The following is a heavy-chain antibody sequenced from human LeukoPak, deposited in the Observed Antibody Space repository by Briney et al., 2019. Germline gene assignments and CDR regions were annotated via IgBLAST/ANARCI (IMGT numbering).Heavy chain of an antibody. CDR3: ARGGGDGYSFDY. V-gene: IGHV4-59*01. J-gene: IGHJ4*02. CDR2: IYYSGST. Sequence: SETLSLTCTVSGGSISSYYWSWIRQPPGKGLEWIGYIYYSGSTNYNPSLKSRVTISVDTSKNQFPLKLSSVTAADTAVYYCARGGGDGYSFDYWGQGTLVTVSS. CDR1: GGSISSYY. D-gene: IGHD5-24*01.